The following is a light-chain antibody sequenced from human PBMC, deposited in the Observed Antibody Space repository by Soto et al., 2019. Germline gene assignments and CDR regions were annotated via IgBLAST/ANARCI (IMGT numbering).Light chain of an antibody. CDR2: VAY. J-gene: IGKJ5*01. CDR3: HQSYSTPSIT. V-gene: IGKV1-39*01. CDR1: QSINNY. Sequence: DIPLTQSPSSLSASVGDRVTITCRADQSINNYLNWYQQQPGKAPKLLIYVAYSLQSGVPSRFSGRGYGTDFTLTISNLQPEDFATYYCHQSYSTPSITFGQGTRLEMK.